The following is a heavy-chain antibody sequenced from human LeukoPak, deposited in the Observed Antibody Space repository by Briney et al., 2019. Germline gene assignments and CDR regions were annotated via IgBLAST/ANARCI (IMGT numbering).Heavy chain of an antibody. J-gene: IGHJ4*02. D-gene: IGHD3-22*01. CDR1: GGSISSISYY. Sequence: SETLSLTCTVSGGSISSISYYWGRIRQPPAKGLGSIGRICYSGSTYNTPSIKSRVTISVDTSKNQFCLKVSSVAAADTAVYYCASLSRRSGYYLVGSDYWGQGTLVTVSS. CDR2: ICYSGST. V-gene: IGHV4-39*01. CDR3: ASLSRRSGYYLVGSDY.